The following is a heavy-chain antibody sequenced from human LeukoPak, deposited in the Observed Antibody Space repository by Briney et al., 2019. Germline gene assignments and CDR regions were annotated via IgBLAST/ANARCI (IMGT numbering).Heavy chain of an antibody. Sequence: GESRKISCKASGYTFNNYWIGWVRQMPGRGLEWMGMLYPDGSATTYHPSFEGRVTISADKSVTTAYLEWNSLKASDSALYYCVRQGLQSGTYPAFWGPGTLVTVSS. J-gene: IGHJ4*02. CDR3: VRQGLQSGTYPAF. D-gene: IGHD1-26*01. CDR1: GYTFNNYW. CDR2: LYPDGSAT. V-gene: IGHV5-51*01.